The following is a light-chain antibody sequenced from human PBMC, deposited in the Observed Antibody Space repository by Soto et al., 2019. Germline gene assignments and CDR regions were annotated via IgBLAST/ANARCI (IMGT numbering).Light chain of an antibody. J-gene: IGKJ2*01. Sequence: EIVLTQSPATLSLSPGERATLSCRASQSMSNYLTWYQQKPGQAPRLLIYDASSRASDIPARFSGSGSGTDFSLTITSLEPEDFAVYYCQLGSNRPNTFGQGTKLQLK. CDR1: QSMSNY. CDR2: DAS. V-gene: IGKV3-11*01. CDR3: QLGSNRPNT.